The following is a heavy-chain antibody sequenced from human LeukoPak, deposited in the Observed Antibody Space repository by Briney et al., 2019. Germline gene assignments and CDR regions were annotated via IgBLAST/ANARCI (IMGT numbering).Heavy chain of an antibody. CDR1: GFTFSSYW. J-gene: IGHJ5*02. Sequence: GGSLRLSCAASGFTFSSYWMSWVRQAPGKGLEWVANIKQDGSEKYYVDSVKGRFTISRDNAKNSLYLQMNSLRAEDTAVYYCTSVMLALVGAFDPWGQGTLVTVSS. CDR3: TSVMLALVGAFDP. CDR2: IKQDGSEK. D-gene: IGHD2/OR15-2a*01. V-gene: IGHV3-7*03.